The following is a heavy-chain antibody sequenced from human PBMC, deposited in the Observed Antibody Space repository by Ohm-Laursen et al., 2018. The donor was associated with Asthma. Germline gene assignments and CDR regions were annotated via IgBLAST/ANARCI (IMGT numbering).Heavy chain of an antibody. CDR2: IYHRESA. CDR3: ARAESALGHAPYGIDV. J-gene: IGHJ6*02. CDR1: GGSISSGGYY. D-gene: IGHD1-14*01. V-gene: IGHV4-31*03. Sequence: SDTLSFTCTVFGGSISSGGYYWSWIRQYPGKGLELIGRIYHRESAYHNTSLESRLTMSVDTSQNHYSLKLRSVTAADAAVYHCARAESALGHAPYGIDVWGQGTTVTVSS.